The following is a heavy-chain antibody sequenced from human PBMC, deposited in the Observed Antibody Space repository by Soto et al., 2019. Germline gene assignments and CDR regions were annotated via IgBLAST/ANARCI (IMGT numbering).Heavy chain of an antibody. CDR2: IIPIGGTA. V-gene: IGHV1-69*05. CDR3: ARGDRRTFTPPPEYCSRPSSRSTHY. J-gene: IGHJ4*02. CDR1: EGTFSGYA. Sequence: GASVKVSCRASEGTFSGYAISWVRQAPGQGLEWMGGIIPIGGTASYAQKFQGRVTMTRDTSTSTVYMELSSLRSEDTAVYYCARGDRRTFTPPPEYCSRPSSRSTHYCGKAPXLTLS. D-gene: IGHD2-2*01.